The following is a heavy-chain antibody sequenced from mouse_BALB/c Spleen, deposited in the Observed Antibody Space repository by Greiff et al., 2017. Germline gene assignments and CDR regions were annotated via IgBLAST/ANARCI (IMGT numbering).Heavy chain of an antibody. CDR1: GYTFSSYW. Sequence: QVQLKQSGAELMKPGASVKISCKATGYTFSSYWIEWVKQRPGHGLEWIGEILPGSGSTNYNEKFKGKATFTADTSSNTAYMQLSSLTSEDSAVYYCARSGYRYDGDRFAYWGQGTLVTVSA. D-gene: IGHD2-14*01. V-gene: IGHV1-9*01. CDR3: ARSGYRYDGDRFAY. J-gene: IGHJ3*01. CDR2: ILPGSGST.